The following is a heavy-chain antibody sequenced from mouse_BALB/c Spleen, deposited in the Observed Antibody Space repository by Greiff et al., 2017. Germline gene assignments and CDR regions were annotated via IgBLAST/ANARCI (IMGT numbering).Heavy chain of an antibody. Sequence: VQLKESGGGLVQPGGSLKLSCAASGFTFSSYGMSWVRQTPDKRLELVATINSNGGSTYYPDSVKGRFTISRDNAKNTLYLQMSSLKSEDTAMYYCARDRVRAMDYWGQGTSVTVSS. J-gene: IGHJ4*01. CDR3: ARDRVRAMDY. D-gene: IGHD2-13*01. V-gene: IGHV5-6-3*01. CDR1: GFTFSSYG. CDR2: INSNGGST.